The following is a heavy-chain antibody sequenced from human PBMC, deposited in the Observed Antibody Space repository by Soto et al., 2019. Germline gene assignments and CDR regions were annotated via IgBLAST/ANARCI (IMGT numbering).Heavy chain of an antibody. CDR2: IIPIFGTA. Sequence: SVKVSCKASEGTFSSYTISWVPQAPGQGLEWMGGIIPIFGTANSAQNFQGRVTITADDSTSTAYMELSSFRFEDTAVYYCAGLRYEAFDYWGQGTLVTVSS. V-gene: IGHV1-69*13. CDR1: EGTFSSYT. D-gene: IGHD1-20*01. CDR3: AGLRYEAFDY. J-gene: IGHJ4*02.